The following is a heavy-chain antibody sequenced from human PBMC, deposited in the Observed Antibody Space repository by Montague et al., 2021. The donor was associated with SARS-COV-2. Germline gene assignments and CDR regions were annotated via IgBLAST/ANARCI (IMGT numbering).Heavy chain of an antibody. J-gene: IGHJ4*02. D-gene: IGHD3-22*01. CDR1: GGSFGDDH. CDR3: ARGHLSVSMIVVVFTSASYYFAY. V-gene: IGHV4-34*01. Sequence: SETLSLTCGVYGGSFGDDHWSWIRQPPGKGLEWIGDIKQSGSTNYNPSLKSRVTISVDTSRNQFSLKLTSVTAADTAVYFCARGHLSVSMIVVVFTSASYYFAYWGQGALGPLSS. CDR2: IKQSGST.